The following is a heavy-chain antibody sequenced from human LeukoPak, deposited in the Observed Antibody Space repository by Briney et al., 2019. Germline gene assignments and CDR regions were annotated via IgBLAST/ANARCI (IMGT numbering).Heavy chain of an antibody. CDR1: GFTFSSYA. Sequence: GGCLRLSCAASGFTFSSYAMSWVRQAPGKGLEWVSAISGSGGSTYYADSVKGRFTISRDNSKNTLYLQMNSLRAEDTAVYYCAKEIYYDSGDGWYFDLWGRGTLVTVSS. CDR3: AKEIYYDSGDGWYFDL. D-gene: IGHD3-22*01. V-gene: IGHV3-23*01. CDR2: ISGSGGST. J-gene: IGHJ2*01.